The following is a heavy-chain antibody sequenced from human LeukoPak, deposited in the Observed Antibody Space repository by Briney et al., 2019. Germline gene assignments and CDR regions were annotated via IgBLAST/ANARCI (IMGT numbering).Heavy chain of an antibody. CDR1: GGSISSGGYS. J-gene: IGHJ3*02. CDR3: ARILGDYYDSKYAFDI. D-gene: IGHD3-22*01. CDR2: IYHSGST. V-gene: IGHV4-30-2*01. Sequence: SQTLSLTCAASGGSISSGGYSWSWIRQPPGKGLEWIGYIYHSGSTYYNPSLKSRVTISVDRSKNQFSLKLSSVTAADTAVYYCARILGDYYDSKYAFDIWGQGTMVTVSS.